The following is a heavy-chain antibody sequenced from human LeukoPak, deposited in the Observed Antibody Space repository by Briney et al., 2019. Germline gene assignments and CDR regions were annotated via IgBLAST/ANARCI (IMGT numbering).Heavy chain of an antibody. Sequence: GGSLRLSCAASGFTFSSYWMSWVRQAPGKGLEWVANIKKDGSDKYYVDSVKGRFTISRDNAKNSLYLQMSSLRAEDTAVYYCARDSQMADFDYWGQGTLVTVSS. D-gene: IGHD5-24*01. V-gene: IGHV3-7*01. CDR1: GFTFSSYW. J-gene: IGHJ4*02. CDR2: IKKDGSDK. CDR3: ARDSQMADFDY.